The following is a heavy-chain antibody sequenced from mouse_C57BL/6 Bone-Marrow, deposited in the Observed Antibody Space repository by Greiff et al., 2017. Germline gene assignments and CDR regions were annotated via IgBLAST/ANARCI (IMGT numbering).Heavy chain of an antibody. J-gene: IGHJ4*01. CDR3: ARTTVDAVDY. CDR2: IYPGGGYT. V-gene: IGHV1-63*01. D-gene: IGHD1-1*01. Sequence: VQLQQSGAEMVRPGTSVKMSCKASGYTFSNYWLGWAKQRPGPGLEWFGDIYPGGGYTNYIAKFKGKATLTADKSSSTAYMQFSSLTSEDSAIYYCARTTVDAVDYWRQGTAATASS. CDR1: GYTFSNYW.